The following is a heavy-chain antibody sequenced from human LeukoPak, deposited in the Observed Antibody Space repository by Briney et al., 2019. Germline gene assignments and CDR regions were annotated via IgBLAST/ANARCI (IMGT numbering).Heavy chain of an antibody. D-gene: IGHD1-1*01. V-gene: IGHV3-20*04. CDR2: INWNGGST. J-gene: IGHJ5*02. CDR1: GFTFSSYW. CDR3: ARGIDDGDNWFDP. Sequence: PGGSLRLSCAASGFTFSSYWMSWVRQAPGKGLEWVSGINWNGGSTGYIDSVRGRFTISRDNANNSLYLQMNSLRAEDTAFYYCARGIDDGDNWFDPWGQGTLVTVSS.